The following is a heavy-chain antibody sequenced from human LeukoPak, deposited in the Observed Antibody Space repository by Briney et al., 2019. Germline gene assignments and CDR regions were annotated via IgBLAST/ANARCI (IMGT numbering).Heavy chain of an antibody. V-gene: IGHV3-74*01. J-gene: IGHJ4*02. CDR3: ARTSPTSHFDF. D-gene: IGHD3-16*01. Sequence: VGSLRLSCAASGFTFTTYWMHWVRQAPGKGLVWVSRINGDGSNSNYADSVKGRFTISRDNARNTLYLQMNGLRAEDTALYYCARTSPTSHFDFWGQGTLVTVSS. CDR2: INGDGSNS. CDR1: GFTFTTYW.